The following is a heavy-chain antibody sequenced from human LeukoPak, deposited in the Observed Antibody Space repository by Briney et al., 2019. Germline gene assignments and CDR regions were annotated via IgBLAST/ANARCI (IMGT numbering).Heavy chain of an antibody. D-gene: IGHD4-17*01. V-gene: IGHV1-69*05. CDR1: GGTFSSYA. Sequence: SVKVSCKASGGTFSSYAISWVRQAPGQGLEWMGRIIPIFGTANYAQKFQGRVTITTDESTSTAYMELSSLRSEDTAVYYCARGNYGDDNWFDPWGQGALVTVSS. J-gene: IGHJ5*02. CDR2: IIPIFGTA. CDR3: ARGNYGDDNWFDP.